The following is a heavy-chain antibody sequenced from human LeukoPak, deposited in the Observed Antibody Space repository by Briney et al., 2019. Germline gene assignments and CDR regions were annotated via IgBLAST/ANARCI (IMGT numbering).Heavy chain of an antibody. CDR1: GYTFTSYG. CDR2: ISAYNGNT. CDR3: ARVGYDFWSGYHAFDI. Sequence: ASVKVSCKASGYTFTSYGISWVRQAPGQGLEWMGWISAYNGNTNYAQKLQGRVTMTTDTSTSTAYMELRSLRSDDTAVYYCARVGYDFWSGYHAFDIWGQGTMVTVSS. V-gene: IGHV1-18*01. J-gene: IGHJ3*02. D-gene: IGHD3-3*01.